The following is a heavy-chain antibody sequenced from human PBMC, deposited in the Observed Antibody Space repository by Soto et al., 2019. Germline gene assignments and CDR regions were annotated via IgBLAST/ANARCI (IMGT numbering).Heavy chain of an antibody. CDR1: GGSISSYY. J-gene: IGHJ3*02. CDR3: ARVWGGAFDI. V-gene: IGHV4-59*01. D-gene: IGHD3-10*01. CDR2: IYYSGST. Sequence: PSETLSLTCIVSGGSISSYYWSWIRQPPGKGLEWIGYIYYSGSTNYNPSLKSRVTISVDTSKNQFSLKLSSVTAADTAVYYCARVWGGAFDIWGQGTMVTVSS.